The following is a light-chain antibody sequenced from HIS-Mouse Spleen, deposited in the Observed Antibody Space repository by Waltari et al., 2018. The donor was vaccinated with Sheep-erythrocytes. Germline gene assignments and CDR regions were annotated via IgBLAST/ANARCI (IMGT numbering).Light chain of an antibody. CDR3: CSYAGSYNHV. V-gene: IGLV2-11*01. CDR2: DVS. Sequence: QSALTQPRSVSGSPGQSVTISCTGTSSDVGGYNYVSWYQQHPGKAPKLMIYDVSNRPAGVPDRFAGSKSGSTASLTISGLQAEDEAEYYCCSYAGSYNHVFATGTKVTVL. J-gene: IGLJ1*01. CDR1: SSDVGGYNY.